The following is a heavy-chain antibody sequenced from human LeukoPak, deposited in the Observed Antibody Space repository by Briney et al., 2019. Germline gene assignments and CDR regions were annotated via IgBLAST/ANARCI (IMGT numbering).Heavy chain of an antibody. Sequence: GGSLRLSCAASGFTFSTCWMNWVRQAPGKGLEWVANMNQDGSLQYYVDSVKGRFTISRDNAKNSLYLQMNSLRAEDTAVYYCARSEGTKKDDVFDIGGQGTMVTVSS. V-gene: IGHV3-7*03. J-gene: IGHJ3*02. CDR3: ARSEGTKKDDVFDI. CDR1: GFTFSTCW. CDR2: MNQDGSLQ. D-gene: IGHD3-3*01.